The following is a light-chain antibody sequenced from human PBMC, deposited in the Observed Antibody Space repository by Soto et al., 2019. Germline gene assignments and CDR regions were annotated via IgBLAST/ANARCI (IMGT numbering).Light chain of an antibody. J-gene: IGKJ2*01. CDR2: DAS. CDR1: QGVSNW. CDR3: QQYDSYTYT. Sequence: DIQMTQSPSTLSASVGDTVTITCRASQGVSNWVAWYRLKPGQPPELLIYDASTLQSGVPSRFSGTGYGTDFTLTISNLQPADSAAYGCQQYDSYTYTFGQGTKLEVK. V-gene: IGKV1-5*01.